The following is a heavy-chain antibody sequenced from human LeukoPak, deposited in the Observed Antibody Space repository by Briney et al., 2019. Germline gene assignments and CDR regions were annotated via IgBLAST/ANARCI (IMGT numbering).Heavy chain of an antibody. Sequence: PGGSLRLSCAASGFTFSSYSMNWVRQAPGKGLEWVSSISSSSSYIYYADSVKGRFTISRDNDKNSLYLQMNSLRAEDTAVYYCARDQAGGWLRSYYYYYYMDVWGKGTTVTVSS. D-gene: IGHD5-12*01. CDR1: GFTFSSYS. CDR2: ISSSSSYI. J-gene: IGHJ6*03. V-gene: IGHV3-21*01. CDR3: ARDQAGGWLRSYYYYYYMDV.